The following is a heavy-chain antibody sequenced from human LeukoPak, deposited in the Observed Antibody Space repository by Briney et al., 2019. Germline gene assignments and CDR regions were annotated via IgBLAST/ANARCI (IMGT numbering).Heavy chain of an antibody. Sequence: SETLSLTCAVYGGSFSGYYWSWIRQPPGKGLEWIGEINHSGSTNYNPSLKSRVTISVDTSKNQFSLKLSSVTAADTAVYYCARGRSKNYYGSGSYYKYWGQGTLVTVSS. CDR1: GGSFSGYY. CDR2: INHSGST. D-gene: IGHD3-10*01. J-gene: IGHJ4*02. CDR3: ARGRSKNYYGSGSYYKY. V-gene: IGHV4-34*01.